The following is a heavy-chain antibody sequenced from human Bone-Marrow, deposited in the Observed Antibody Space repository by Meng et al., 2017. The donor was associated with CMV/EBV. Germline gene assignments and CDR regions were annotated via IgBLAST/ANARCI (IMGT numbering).Heavy chain of an antibody. CDR3: ARDAYEQWTYTLYGMDG. CDR1: GFTFSSYS. V-gene: IGHV3-21*01. CDR2: ISSSSSYI. D-gene: IGHD6-19*01. J-gene: IGHJ6*02. Sequence: GESLKISCAASGFTFSSYSMNWVRQAPGKGLEWVSSISSSSSYIYYADSVKGRFTISRDNAKNSLYLQTNSLRAEDTAVYYCARDAYEQWTYTLYGMDGWGQGTTVTVSS.